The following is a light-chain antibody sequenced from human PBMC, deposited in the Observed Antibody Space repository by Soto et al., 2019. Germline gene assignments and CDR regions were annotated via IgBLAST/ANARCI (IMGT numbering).Light chain of an antibody. CDR3: QQRSNWPPT. CDR1: QSVSSY. Sequence: EIVLTQSPATLSLSPGERATLSCRASQSVSSYLAWYQQQPGQAPRLLIYDASNRATGIPARFSGSGSGTDFTLTISSLEPEDVAVYYCQQRSNWPPTFGGGNKVEIK. J-gene: IGKJ4*01. V-gene: IGKV3-11*01. CDR2: DAS.